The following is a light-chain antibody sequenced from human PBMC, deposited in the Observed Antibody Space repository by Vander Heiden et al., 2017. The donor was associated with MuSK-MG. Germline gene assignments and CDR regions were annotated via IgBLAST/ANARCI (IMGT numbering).Light chain of an antibody. J-gene: IGLJ1*01. Sequence: QSVLTQRPSGSGAPGQRVTISCTGSSSNIGAGYDVHWYQQLPGTAPNLLIEGNSNRPSGVPDRFAGSKPGTSDSLAINGLQAEDEAEYSGQYYDSRLSGEVFGTGTKVTV. CDR2: GNS. CDR1: SSNIGAGYD. V-gene: IGLV1-40*01. CDR3: QYYDSRLSGEV.